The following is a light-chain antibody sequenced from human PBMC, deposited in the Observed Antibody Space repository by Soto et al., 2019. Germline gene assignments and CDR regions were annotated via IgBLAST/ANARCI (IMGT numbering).Light chain of an antibody. Sequence: EIVLTQSPATLSLSPGERATLSCRASQSVSSYLAWYQQKPGQAPRLLIYDASNRATCIPARFSGSGSGTDFTLTISSLETEDFAVYYCQQRSNWVTFGPGTKVYIK. J-gene: IGKJ3*01. CDR3: QQRSNWVT. CDR1: QSVSSY. V-gene: IGKV3-11*01. CDR2: DAS.